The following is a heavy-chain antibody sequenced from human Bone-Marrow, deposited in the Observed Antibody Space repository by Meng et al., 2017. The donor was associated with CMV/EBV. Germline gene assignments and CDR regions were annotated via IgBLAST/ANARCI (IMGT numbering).Heavy chain of an antibody. J-gene: IGHJ2*01. CDR2: IYYSGST. Sequence: SDTLPHMCKVSCGPVSRGSYYWSWIRQPPGNGLEWIGYIYYSGSTNYNPSLTSRVTISVDTSKNQFSLKLSSVTAADTAVYYRASSPLLLWFGEAWHFDLWGRGTLVTVSS. CDR1: CGPVSRGSYY. CDR3: ASSPLLLWFGEAWHFDL. V-gene: IGHV4-61*01. D-gene: IGHD3-10*01.